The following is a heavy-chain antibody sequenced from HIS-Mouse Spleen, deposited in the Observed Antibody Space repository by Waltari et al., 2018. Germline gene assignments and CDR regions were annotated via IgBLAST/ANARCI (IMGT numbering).Heavy chain of an antibody. Sequence: QVQLVESGGGVVQPGRSLRLSCAASGFTFSSYGMHWVRQAPGKGREWVAGISYDGSNKYYADSVKGRFTISRDNSKNTLYLQMNSLRAEDTAVYYCEGVYGSGSYYFDYWGQGTLVTVSS. V-gene: IGHV3-30*03. J-gene: IGHJ4*02. CDR2: ISYDGSNK. CDR1: GFTFSSYG. CDR3: EGVYGSGSYYFDY. D-gene: IGHD3-10*01.